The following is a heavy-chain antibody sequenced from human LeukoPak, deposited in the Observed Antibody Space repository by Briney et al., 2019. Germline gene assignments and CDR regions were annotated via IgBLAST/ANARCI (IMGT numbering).Heavy chain of an antibody. CDR1: GGSISSGSYY. CDR2: IYTSGST. V-gene: IGHV4-61*02. CDR3: ARDRADFWSGYQLYYFDY. D-gene: IGHD3-3*01. Sequence: SQTLSLTCTVSGGSISSGSYYWSWLRQPAGKGLEWIGRIYTSGSTNYNPSLKSRVTISVDTSKNQFSLKLSSVTAADTAVYYCARDRADFWSGYQLYYFDYWGQGTLVTVSS. J-gene: IGHJ4*02.